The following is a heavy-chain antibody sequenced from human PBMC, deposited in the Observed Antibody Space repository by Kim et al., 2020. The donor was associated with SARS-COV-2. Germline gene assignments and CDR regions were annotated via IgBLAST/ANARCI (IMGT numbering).Heavy chain of an antibody. Sequence: SETLSLTCTVSGGSISSYYWSWIRQPPGKGLEWIGYIYYSGSTNYNPSLKSRVTISVDTSKNQFSLKLSSVTAADTAVYYCARVAYYDSSGYYYDFDYWGQGTLVTVSS. CDR2: IYYSGST. J-gene: IGHJ4*02. D-gene: IGHD3-22*01. V-gene: IGHV4-59*01. CDR1: GGSISSYY. CDR3: ARVAYYDSSGYYYDFDY.